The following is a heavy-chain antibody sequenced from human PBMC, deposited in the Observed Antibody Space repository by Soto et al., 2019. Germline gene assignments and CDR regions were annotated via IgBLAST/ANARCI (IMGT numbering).Heavy chain of an antibody. D-gene: IGHD3-22*01. CDR2: ISSSSSTI. CDR1: GFTFSSYS. J-gene: IGHJ4*02. CDR3: ARSITMIVVVTPSGFDY. Sequence: EVQLVESGGGLVQPGGSLRLSCAASGFTFSSYSMNWVRQAPGKGLEWVSYISSSSSTIYYADSVKGRFTNSRDNAKNSLYLQMNSLRDEDTAVYYCARSITMIVVVTPSGFDYWGQGTLVTVSS. V-gene: IGHV3-48*02.